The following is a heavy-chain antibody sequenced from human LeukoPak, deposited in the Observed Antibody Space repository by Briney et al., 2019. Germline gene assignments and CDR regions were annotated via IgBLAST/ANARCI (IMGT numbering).Heavy chain of an antibody. CDR1: GFTFSSYA. Sequence: GGSLRLSCAASGFTFSSYAMHWVRQAPGKGLEWVAVISYDGSTKYYADSVKGRFTISRDNSKNTLYLQMNSLSAEDTAVYYCARNLEVGAAGFDYWGQGTLVTVSS. J-gene: IGHJ4*02. CDR2: ISYDGSTK. D-gene: IGHD1-26*01. V-gene: IGHV3-30-3*01. CDR3: ARNLEVGAAGFDY.